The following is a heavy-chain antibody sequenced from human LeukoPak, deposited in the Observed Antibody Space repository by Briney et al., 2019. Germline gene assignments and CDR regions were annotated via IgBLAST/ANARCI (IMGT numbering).Heavy chain of an antibody. D-gene: IGHD3-22*01. J-gene: IGHJ1*01. Sequence: GGSLRLSCAASGFTFSYYSMNWVRQAPGRGLEWVSYISSSGSTIYYADSVKGRFTISRDNAKNSLYLQMNSLRAEDTAVYYCARGPRGYDSSGYPEFFQHWGQGALVTVSS. CDR1: GFTFSYYS. V-gene: IGHV3-48*01. CDR2: ISSSGSTI. CDR3: ARGPRGYDSSGYPEFFQH.